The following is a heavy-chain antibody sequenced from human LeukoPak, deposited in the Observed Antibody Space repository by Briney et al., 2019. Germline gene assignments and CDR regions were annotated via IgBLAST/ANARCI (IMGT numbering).Heavy chain of an antibody. CDR3: ATVGMT. CDR1: GFTFSRSW. J-gene: IGHJ5*02. Sequence: SGGSLRLSCAASGFTFSRSWMTWVRQAPGKGLEWVANIKQDGGEKYYVDSVKGRFIISRDNAKNSVFLLMNSLRAEDTAVYYCATVGMTWGQGTRVTVSS. V-gene: IGHV3-7*01. D-gene: IGHD1-26*01. CDR2: IKQDGGEK.